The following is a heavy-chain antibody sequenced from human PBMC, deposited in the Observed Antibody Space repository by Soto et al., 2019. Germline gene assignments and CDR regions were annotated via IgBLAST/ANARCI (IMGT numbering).Heavy chain of an antibody. CDR3: ARTLGFLEGVPKPPPETHYYYGMDV. J-gene: IGHJ6*02. CDR2: TYYRSKWYN. D-gene: IGHD3-3*01. CDR1: GDSVSSNSAA. V-gene: IGHV6-1*01. Sequence: SPTLSLTCAISGDSVSSNSAAWNWIRQSPSRGLEWLGRTYYRSKWYNDYAVSVKSRITISPDTSKNQFSLQLNSVTPEDTAVYYCARTLGFLEGVPKPPPETHYYYGMDVWGQGTTVTVSS.